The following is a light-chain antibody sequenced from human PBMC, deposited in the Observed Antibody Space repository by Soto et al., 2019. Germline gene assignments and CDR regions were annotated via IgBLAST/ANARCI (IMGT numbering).Light chain of an antibody. CDR1: QSVSSSY. Sequence: IGFSQSPCTLSLSTGERATLSCRASQSVSSSYLAWYQQKPGQAPRLLIYDASNRATGIPARFSGSGSGTDFTLTISSLEPEDFAVYYCQQRSNIFGPGTKVDIK. V-gene: IGKV3D-20*02. CDR2: DAS. CDR3: QQRSNI. J-gene: IGKJ3*01.